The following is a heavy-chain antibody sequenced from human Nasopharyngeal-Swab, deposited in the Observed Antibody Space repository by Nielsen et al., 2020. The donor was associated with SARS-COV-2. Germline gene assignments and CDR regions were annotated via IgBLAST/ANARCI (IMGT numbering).Heavy chain of an antibody. CDR2: INTNTGNP. J-gene: IGHJ4*02. CDR3: ARIIYYGSGSYYGNDY. Sequence: ASVKVSCKASGCTFTSFGMNWVRQAPGQGLEWMGWINTNTGNPTYAQGFTGRFVFSLDTSVSTAYLQISSLKAEDTAVYYCARIIYYGSGSYYGNDYWGQGTLVTVSS. D-gene: IGHD3-10*01. CDR1: GCTFTSFG. V-gene: IGHV7-4-1*02.